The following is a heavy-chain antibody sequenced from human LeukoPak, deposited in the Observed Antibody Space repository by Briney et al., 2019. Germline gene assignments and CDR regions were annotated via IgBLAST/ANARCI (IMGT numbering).Heavy chain of an antibody. CDR2: ISYDGSNK. Sequence: GGSLRLSCAASGFTFSSYGMHWVRQAPGKGLEWVAVISYDGSNKYYADSVKGRFTISRDNSKNTLYLQMNSLRAEDTAVYYCARGGVYNWFDPWGQGTLVTVSS. CDR1: GFTFSSYG. V-gene: IGHV3-30*03. J-gene: IGHJ5*02. D-gene: IGHD3-16*01. CDR3: ARGGVYNWFDP.